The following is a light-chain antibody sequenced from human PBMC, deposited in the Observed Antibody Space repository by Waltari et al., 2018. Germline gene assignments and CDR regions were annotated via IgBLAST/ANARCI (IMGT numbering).Light chain of an antibody. Sequence: DIVMTQSPDSLAVSLGERATLNCKSSQSVLYSSNNKNYLAWYQQKPGQPPKLLIYWAFTRESGVPDRFSGSGSGTDFTLTISSLQAEDVAVYYCQQYYTTPWTFGQGTKVEIK. CDR1: QSVLYSSNNKNY. CDR3: QQYYTTPWT. V-gene: IGKV4-1*01. CDR2: WAF. J-gene: IGKJ1*01.